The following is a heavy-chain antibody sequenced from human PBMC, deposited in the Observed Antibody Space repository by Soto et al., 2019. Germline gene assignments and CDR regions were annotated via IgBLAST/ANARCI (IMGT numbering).Heavy chain of an antibody. Sequence: GGSLRLSCAAFGFDFNKYAMTWVRQAPGKGLQWVSSITSNGDGTYYADSVKGRFATSRDSSKNTLYLQMNSLRADDTAVFYCAKDSPSYTTSPFYFDSWGQGTLVTVSS. D-gene: IGHD2-2*02. V-gene: IGHV3-23*01. CDR1: GFDFNKYA. CDR3: AKDSPSYTTSPFYFDS. J-gene: IGHJ4*02. CDR2: ITSNGDGT.